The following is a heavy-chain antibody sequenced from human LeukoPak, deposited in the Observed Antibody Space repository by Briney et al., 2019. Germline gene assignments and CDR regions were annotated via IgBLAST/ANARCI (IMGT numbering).Heavy chain of an antibody. Sequence: SETLSLTCTVSGGSISSSSYYWGWIRQPPGKGLEWIGSIYYSGSTYYNPSLKSRVTISVDTSKNQFSLKLSSVTAADTAVYYCARETIAVAGTNWFDPWGQGTLVTVSS. CDR2: IYYSGST. CDR1: GGSISSSSYY. D-gene: IGHD6-19*01. V-gene: IGHV4-39*07. J-gene: IGHJ5*02. CDR3: ARETIAVAGTNWFDP.